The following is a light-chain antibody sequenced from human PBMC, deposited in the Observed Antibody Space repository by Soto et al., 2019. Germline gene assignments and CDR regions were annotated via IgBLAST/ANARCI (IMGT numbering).Light chain of an antibody. CDR2: KAS. Sequence: DIQMTQSPSTLSGSVGDRVTITCRASQTISSWLAWYQQKPGKAPKLLIYKASTLKSGVPSRFSGSGSGTEFTLTISSLQPDDFATYYCQKYFSAPWTFGQGTKVEIK. V-gene: IGKV1-5*03. CDR1: QTISSW. J-gene: IGKJ1*01. CDR3: QKYFSAPWT.